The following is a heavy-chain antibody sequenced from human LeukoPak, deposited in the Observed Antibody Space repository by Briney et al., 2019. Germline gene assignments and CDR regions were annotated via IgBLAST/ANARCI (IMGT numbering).Heavy chain of an antibody. CDR1: GYSFTSYW. CDR3: AIDGIYCSGSSCYQGNFDY. Sequence: GESLKISCKGSGYSFTSYWIGWVRPMPGKGLEWMGIIYPGDSDTRYSPSFQGQVTISADKSISTAYLQWSSLKASDTAMYYCAIDGIYCSGSSCYQGNFDYWGQGTLVTVSS. CDR2: IYPGDSDT. D-gene: IGHD2-15*01. J-gene: IGHJ4*02. V-gene: IGHV5-51*01.